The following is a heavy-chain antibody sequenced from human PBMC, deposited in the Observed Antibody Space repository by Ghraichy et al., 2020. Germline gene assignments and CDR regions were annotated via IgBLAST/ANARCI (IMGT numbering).Heavy chain of an antibody. CDR1: GFTFSSYA. CDR2: ISYDGSNK. J-gene: IGHJ4*02. CDR3: ARVGLQQLVGGLDY. V-gene: IGHV3-30*04. D-gene: IGHD6-13*01. Sequence: GGSLRLSCAASGFTFSSYAMHWVRQAPGKGLEWVAVISYDGSNKYYADSVKGRFTISRDNSKNTLYLQMNSLRAEDTAVYYCARVGLQQLVGGLDYWGQGTLVTVSS.